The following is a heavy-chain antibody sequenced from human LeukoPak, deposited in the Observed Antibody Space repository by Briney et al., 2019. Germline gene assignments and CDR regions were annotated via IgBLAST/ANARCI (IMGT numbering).Heavy chain of an antibody. CDR1: GYTFTSYG. CDR3: ARDSGLRYFDWLLYDGFGP. J-gene: IGHJ5*02. CDR2: ISAYNGNT. V-gene: IGHV1-18*01. D-gene: IGHD3-9*01. Sequence: VASVKVSCKASGYTFTSYGISWVRQAPGQGLEWMGWISAYNGNTNYAQKLQGRVTMTTDTSTSTAYMELRSLRSDDTAVYYCARDSGLRYFDWLLYDGFGPWGQGTLVTVSS.